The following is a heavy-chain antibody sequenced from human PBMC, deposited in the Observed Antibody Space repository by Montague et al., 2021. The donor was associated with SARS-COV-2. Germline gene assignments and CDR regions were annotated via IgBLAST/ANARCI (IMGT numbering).Heavy chain of an antibody. D-gene: IGHD1-26*01. CDR3: ARESGSFHDGGYFDY. CDR1: GFTFSSYS. CDR2: ISNDGSNK. V-gene: IGHV3-30*03. Sequence: SLRLSCAASGFTFSSYSMNWVRQAPGKGLEWVALISNDGSNKHYADSVKGRFTISRDNSKSTLYLQVNSLRAEDTAVYYCARESGSFHDGGYFDYWGQGSLVTVSS. J-gene: IGHJ4*02.